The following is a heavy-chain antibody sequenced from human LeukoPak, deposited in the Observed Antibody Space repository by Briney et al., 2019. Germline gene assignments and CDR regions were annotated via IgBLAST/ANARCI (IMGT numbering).Heavy chain of an antibody. CDR3: ARERYCSGGSCPQGY. CDR1: GYTFTGYY. J-gene: IGHJ4*02. CDR2: INPNSGGT. V-gene: IGHV1-2*02. D-gene: IGHD2-15*01. Sequence: GASVKVSCKASGYTFTGYYMHWVRQAPGQGLEWMGWINPNSGGTNYAQKFQGRVTMTRDTSISTAYMELSRLRSDDTAVYYCARERYCSGGSCPQGYWGQGTLVTVSS.